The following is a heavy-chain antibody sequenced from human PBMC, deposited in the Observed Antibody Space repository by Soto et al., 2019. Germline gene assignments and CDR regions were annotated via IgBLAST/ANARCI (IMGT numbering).Heavy chain of an antibody. Sequence: PGGSLRLSCDASGFTFSMYSMSWVRHAPGKGLEWVSYITSSSSPIYYADSVKGRFTISRDNAKNSLYLQMSSLRDEDTAVYYCARGGESPVNYGWDVWGQGTTVTVSS. V-gene: IGHV3-48*02. CDR2: ITSSSSPI. CDR3: ARGGESPVNYGWDV. J-gene: IGHJ6*02. CDR1: GFTFSMYS. D-gene: IGHD2-21*01.